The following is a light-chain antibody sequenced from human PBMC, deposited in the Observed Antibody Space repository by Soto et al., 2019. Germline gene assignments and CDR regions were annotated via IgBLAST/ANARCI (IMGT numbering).Light chain of an antibody. J-gene: IGLJ3*02. CDR3: GTGDSRLSAGRV. Sequence: QSVLTQPPSVSAAPGQKVTISCSGSSSNIGTNYVSWYQQLPGTVPKLLIFDNNKRPSGIPDRFSGSKSGTSATLGITGLQTGDEADYYCGTGDSRLSAGRVFGGGTKLTVL. CDR1: SSNIGTNY. V-gene: IGLV1-51*01. CDR2: DNN.